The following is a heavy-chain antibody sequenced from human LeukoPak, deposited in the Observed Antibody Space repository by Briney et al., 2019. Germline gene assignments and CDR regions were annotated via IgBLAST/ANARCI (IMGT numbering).Heavy chain of an antibody. Sequence: SVKVSCKASGGTFSSYAISWVRQAPGQGLEWMGRIIPIFGTANYAQKFQGRVTITTDESTSTAYMELSSLRSEDTAVYYCARDAEVAGTRYYYYYYMDVWGKGTTVTVSS. CDR3: ARDAEVAGTRYYYYYYMDV. CDR2: IIPIFGTA. J-gene: IGHJ6*03. CDR1: GGTFSSYA. D-gene: IGHD6-19*01. V-gene: IGHV1-69*05.